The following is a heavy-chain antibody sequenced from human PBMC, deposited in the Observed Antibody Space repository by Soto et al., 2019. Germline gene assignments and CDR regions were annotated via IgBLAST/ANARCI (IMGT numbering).Heavy chain of an antibody. CDR2: IYYSGST. CDR3: ARSRPGTTSTYYYGMDV. Sequence: PSETLSLTCAVSGGSISSSNYWGWIRQPPGKGLEWIGSIYYSGSTNYNPSLKSRVTISVDTSKNQFSLKLSSVTAADTAVYYCARSRPGTTSTYYYGMDVWGQGTTVTVSS. V-gene: IGHV4-39*07. CDR1: GGSISSSNY. D-gene: IGHD1-1*01. J-gene: IGHJ6*02.